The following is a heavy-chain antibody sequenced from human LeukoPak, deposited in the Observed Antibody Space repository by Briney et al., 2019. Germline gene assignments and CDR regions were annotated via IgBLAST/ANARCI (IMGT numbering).Heavy chain of an antibody. CDR2: ISTSGST. D-gene: IGHD1-26*01. CDR3: ARGGSGSYSAFDF. J-gene: IGHJ4*02. Sequence: SETLSLTCTVSGDSISTYYWTWIRQPAGKGLEWIGRISTSGSTNYTPSLKSRVTMSVDTSKNQFSLKLSSMTAADAAVYYCARGGSGSYSAFDFWGQGTLVTVSS. V-gene: IGHV4-4*07. CDR1: GDSISTYY.